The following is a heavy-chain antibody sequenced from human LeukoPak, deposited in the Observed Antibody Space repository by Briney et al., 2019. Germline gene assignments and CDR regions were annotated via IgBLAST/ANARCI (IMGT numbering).Heavy chain of an antibody. V-gene: IGHV3-33*01. CDR3: ARDQGQWLVPRYFDL. J-gene: IGHJ2*01. CDR2: IWYDGSNK. D-gene: IGHD6-19*01. Sequence: PGRSLRLSCAASGFTFSSYGMHWVRQAPGKGLEWVAVIWYDGSNKYCADSVKGRFTISRDNSKNTLYLQMNSLRAEDTAVYYCARDQGQWLVPRYFDLWGRGTLVTVSS. CDR1: GFTFSSYG.